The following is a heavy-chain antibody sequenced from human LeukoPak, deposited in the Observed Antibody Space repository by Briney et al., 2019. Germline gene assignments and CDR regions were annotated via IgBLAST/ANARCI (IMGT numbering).Heavy chain of an antibody. J-gene: IGHJ4*02. Sequence: SETLSLTCTVSAGSISSYYWSWIRQPPGKGLEWIGYIYSSGSTNYNPSLKSRVTISVATSKNQFSLKLSSVTAADTAVYYCARDRGVSGFDYWGQGTLGTVSS. CDR1: AGSISSYY. CDR3: ARDRGVSGFDY. D-gene: IGHD6-13*01. CDR2: IYSSGST. V-gene: IGHV4-59*01.